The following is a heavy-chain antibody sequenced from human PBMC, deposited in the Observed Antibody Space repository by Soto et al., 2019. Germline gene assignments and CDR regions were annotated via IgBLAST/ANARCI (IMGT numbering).Heavy chain of an antibody. Sequence: GGSLRLSCAASGFTFSSYAMSWVRQAPGKGLEWVSAISGSGGSTYYADSVKGRFTXXXXXXXXXXXXXXXXXXXXXXXXXXXXXDLRLHEYNWFDPWGQGXLVXVS. D-gene: IGHD4-17*01. CDR2: ISGSGGST. CDR3: XXDLRLHEYNWFDP. J-gene: IGHJ5*02. CDR1: GFTFSSYA. V-gene: IGHV3-23*01.